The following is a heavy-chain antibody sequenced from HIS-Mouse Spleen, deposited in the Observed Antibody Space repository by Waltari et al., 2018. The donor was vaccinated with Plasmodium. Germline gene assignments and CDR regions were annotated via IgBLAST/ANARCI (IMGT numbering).Heavy chain of an antibody. D-gene: IGHD3-9*01. CDR2: ISSSISYI. V-gene: IGHV3-21*01. J-gene: IGHJ2*01. CDR1: GFTFRTCS. Sequence: EVKLVESGGGLVKPWGSWSLPCAASGFTFRTCSMTWVRQAPGKGLGWVSSISSSISYIYYADSGKGRFTISRDNAKNSLYLQMNSLRAEDTAVYYCAREDILTAYYNDYWYFDLWGRGTLVTVSS. CDR3: AREDILTAYYNDYWYFDL.